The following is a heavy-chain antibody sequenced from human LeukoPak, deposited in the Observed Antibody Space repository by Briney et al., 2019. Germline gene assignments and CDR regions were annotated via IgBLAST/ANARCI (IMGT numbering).Heavy chain of an antibody. CDR1: GYTFTGYY. J-gene: IGHJ4*02. D-gene: IGHD6-6*01. CDR2: INPNSGGT. CDR3: ARDIEYSSPTDFDY. Sequence: ASVKVSCKASGYTFTGYYMYWVRQAPGQGLEWMGWINPNSGGTNYAQKFQGRVTMTRDTSISTAYMELSRLRSDDTAVYYCARDIEYSSPTDFDYWGQGTLVTVSS. V-gene: IGHV1-2*02.